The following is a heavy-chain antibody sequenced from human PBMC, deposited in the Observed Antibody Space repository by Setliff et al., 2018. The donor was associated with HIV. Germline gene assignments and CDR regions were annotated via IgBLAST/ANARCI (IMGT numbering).Heavy chain of an antibody. CDR3: ARVFTVAGTYYYYYMDV. V-gene: IGHV4-31*03. CDR2: IYYSGRT. J-gene: IGHJ6*03. Sequence: PSETLSLTCTVSGDSISSGGYYWSWIRQHPGMGLEWIGYIYYSGRTYYNPSLKSRITMSVDTSKNQFSLKLSSVTAADTAVYYCARVFTVAGTYYYYYMDVWGKGTTVTVSS. CDR1: GDSISSGGYY. D-gene: IGHD6-19*01.